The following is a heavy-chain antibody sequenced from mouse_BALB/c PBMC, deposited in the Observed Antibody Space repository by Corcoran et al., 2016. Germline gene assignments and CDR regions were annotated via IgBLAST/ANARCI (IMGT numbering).Heavy chain of an antibody. CDR3: ARSYYGSSYWYLDV. D-gene: IGHD1-1*01. CDR2: INPYNDGT. J-gene: IGHJ1*01. Sequence: EVQLQQSGPELVKPGASVKMSCKASGYTFTSYVMHWVKQKPGQGLEWIGYINPYNDGTKYNAKFKGKATLTSDKSSSTAYMELSSLTSEDSAVYYCARSYYGSSYWYLDVWGAGTTVTVSS. CDR1: GYTFTSYV. V-gene: IGHV1S136*01.